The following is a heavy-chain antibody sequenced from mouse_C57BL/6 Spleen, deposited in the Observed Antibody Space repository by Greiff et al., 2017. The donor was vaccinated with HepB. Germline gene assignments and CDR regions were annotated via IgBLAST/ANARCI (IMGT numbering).Heavy chain of an antibody. V-gene: IGHV1-61*01. CDR3: ARGDYDFDY. J-gene: IGHJ2*01. D-gene: IGHD2-4*01. CDR1: GYTFTSYW. CDR2: IYPSDSET. Sequence: VQLQQPGAELVRPGSSVKLSCKASGYTFTSYWMDWVKQRPGQGLEWIGNIYPSDSETHYNQKFKDKATLTVDKSSSTAYMQLSSLTSEDSAVYYCARGDYDFDYWGQGTTLTVSS.